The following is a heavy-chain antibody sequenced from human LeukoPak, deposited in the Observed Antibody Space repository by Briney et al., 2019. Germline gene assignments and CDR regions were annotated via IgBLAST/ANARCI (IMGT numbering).Heavy chain of an antibody. V-gene: IGHV4-34*01. Sequence: SETLSLTCAVYGESFSGYYWSWIRQPPEKGLEWIGEINHSGSTNYNPSLKSRVTISVDTSKNQFSLKLTSVTAADTAVYYCARGTYIVVVPAATYYYYMDVWGKGTTVTVSS. CDR2: INHSGST. D-gene: IGHD2-2*01. CDR3: ARGTYIVVVPAATYYYYMDV. CDR1: GESFSGYY. J-gene: IGHJ6*03.